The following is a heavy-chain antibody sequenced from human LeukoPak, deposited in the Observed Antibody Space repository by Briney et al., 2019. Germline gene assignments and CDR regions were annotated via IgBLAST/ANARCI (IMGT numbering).Heavy chain of an antibody. J-gene: IGHJ4*02. V-gene: IGHV3-30-3*01. CDR1: GFTFSSYA. Sequence: GRSLRLSCAASGFTFSSYAMHWVRQAPGKGLEWVAVISYDGSNKYYADSVKGRFTISRDNSKNTLYLQMNSLRAEDTAVYYWAREHNEYDIFTGYPDRVFYYWGPGTLVTVSS. CDR3: AREHNEYDIFTGYPDRVFYY. D-gene: IGHD3-9*01. CDR2: ISYDGSNK.